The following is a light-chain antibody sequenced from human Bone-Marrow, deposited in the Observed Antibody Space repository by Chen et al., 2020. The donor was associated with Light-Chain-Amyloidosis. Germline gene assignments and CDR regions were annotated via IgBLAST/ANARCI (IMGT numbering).Light chain of an antibody. V-gene: IGLV2-23*02. J-gene: IGLJ2*01. Sequence: HSALTQPASVSGSPGQSITISCTGTSSDVGSYNLVSWYQHHPGKVPKLLIYEASKRPSGVSNRCSGSQSGNTASRTISGLQAEDEADYYCSSHVGSGTFVVFGGGTKVTVL. CDR3: SSHVGSGTFVV. CDR2: EAS. CDR1: SSDVGSYNL.